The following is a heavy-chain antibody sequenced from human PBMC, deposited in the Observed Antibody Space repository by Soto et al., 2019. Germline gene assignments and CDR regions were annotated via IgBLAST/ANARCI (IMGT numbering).Heavy chain of an antibody. CDR3: ARDEDSSGTPSDRSVGY. CDR2: MNPNSGNT. Sequence: GASVKVSCMASGYTFTSYDIKWVRQATGQGLEWMGWMNPNSGNTGYAQKFQGRVTMTRSTSISTAYMELSSLRSEDTAVYYCARDEDSSGTPSDRSVGYWGQGTLVAVSS. J-gene: IGHJ4*02. D-gene: IGHD3-22*01. V-gene: IGHV1-8*01. CDR1: GYTFTSYD.